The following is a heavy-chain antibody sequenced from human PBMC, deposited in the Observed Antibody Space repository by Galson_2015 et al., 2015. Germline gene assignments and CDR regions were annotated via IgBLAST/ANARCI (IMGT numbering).Heavy chain of an antibody. D-gene: IGHD3-16*01. CDR3: VTDRRLWD. Sequence: SLRLSCAASGFTFSTYWMHWVRQAPGKGLVWVSRVSPDGSGADYADFAKGRFTISRDNAKNMVYLQMKSLRVEDMAVYYCVTDRRLWDWGQGTTVTVSS. CDR1: GFTFSTYW. J-gene: IGHJ6*02. CDR2: VSPDGSGA. V-gene: IGHV3-74*01.